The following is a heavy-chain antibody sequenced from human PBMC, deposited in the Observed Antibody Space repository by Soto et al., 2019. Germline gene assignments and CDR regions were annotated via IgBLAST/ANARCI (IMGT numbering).Heavy chain of an antibody. Sequence: QVQLVHSGAEVKKPGASVKVSCKASGYIFTNHYIHWVRQAPGQGLEWMGIINPSGGSTNYLQKFQDRITMTRDTSTSTVYMELSSLRSEDTAVYFCARADYYDSSGFYYDCWGQGTLVTVSS. V-gene: IGHV1-46*01. CDR1: GYIFTNHY. D-gene: IGHD3-22*01. CDR2: INPSGGST. J-gene: IGHJ4*02. CDR3: ARADYYDSSGFYYDC.